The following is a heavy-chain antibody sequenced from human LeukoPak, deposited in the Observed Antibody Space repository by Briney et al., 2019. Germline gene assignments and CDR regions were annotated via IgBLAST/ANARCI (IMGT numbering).Heavy chain of an antibody. CDR1: GFTFRNFG. V-gene: IGHV3-33*01. Sequence: PGRSLRLSCAASGFTFRNFGMHWVRQAPGKGLEWVAVVWYDGNNKYYADSVKGRFTISRDNSKNTLYLQMKSLRAEATAVYYCARDYHGLDYWGQGTLVTVSS. CDR3: ARDYHGLDY. CDR2: VWYDGNNK. J-gene: IGHJ4*02. D-gene: IGHD2-2*01.